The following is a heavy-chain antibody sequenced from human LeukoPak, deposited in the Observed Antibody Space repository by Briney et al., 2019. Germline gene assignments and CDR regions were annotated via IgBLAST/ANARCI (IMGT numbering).Heavy chain of an antibody. CDR2: ISWDGGST. CDR3: AKGVTGIDY. D-gene: IGHD4-23*01. V-gene: IGHV3-43D*03. J-gene: IGHJ4*02. CDR1: GFTFSSYW. Sequence: GGSLRLSCAASGFTFSSYWMHWVRQAPGKGLEWVSLISWDGGSTYYADSVKGRFTISRDNSKNSLYLQMNSLRAEDTALYYCAKGVTGIDYWGQGTLVTVSS.